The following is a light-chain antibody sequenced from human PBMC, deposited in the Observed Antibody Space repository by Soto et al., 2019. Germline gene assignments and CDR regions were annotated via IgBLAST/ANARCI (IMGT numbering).Light chain of an antibody. V-gene: IGKV3-11*01. J-gene: IGKJ5*01. CDR2: DAS. Sequence: EIVLTQSPDTLSLSPGERATLSCRASQSVSSYLAWYQQKPGQAPRLLIYDASNRATGIPARFSGSGSGTGFTLTISSLEPEDFAVYYCQQRSNWPRGTFGQGTRLEIK. CDR1: QSVSSY. CDR3: QQRSNWPRGT.